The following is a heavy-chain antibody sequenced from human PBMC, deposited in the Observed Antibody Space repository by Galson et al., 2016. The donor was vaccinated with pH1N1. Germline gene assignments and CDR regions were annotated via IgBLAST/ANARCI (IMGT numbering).Heavy chain of an antibody. Sequence: SVKVSCKASGGTFSNYVISWVRQAPGQGLEWMGGINVVFGTANYAQKFQGRVTIAADESTSTAYMELKNLRSEDTAVYFCAKDRVQRFLEWSPYDYYGMDVWGQGTTVAVSS. J-gene: IGHJ6*02. V-gene: IGHV1-69*13. CDR2: INVVFGTA. CDR1: GGTFSNYV. D-gene: IGHD3-3*01. CDR3: AKDRVQRFLEWSPYDYYGMDV.